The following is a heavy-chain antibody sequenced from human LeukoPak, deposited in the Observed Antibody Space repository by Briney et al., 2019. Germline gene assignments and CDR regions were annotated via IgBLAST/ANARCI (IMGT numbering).Heavy chain of an antibody. CDR2: ISAYNGNT. D-gene: IGHD6-13*01. CDR1: GYTFTSYG. CDR3: ARDRSTVAAAGTDY. J-gene: IGHJ4*02. V-gene: IGHV1-18*01. Sequence: ASVKVSCKASGYTFTSYGISWVRQAPGQGLEWMGWISAYNGNTNYAQKLQGRVTMTTDKSTSTAYMELSSLRSEDTAVYYCARDRSTVAAAGTDYWGQGTLVTVSP.